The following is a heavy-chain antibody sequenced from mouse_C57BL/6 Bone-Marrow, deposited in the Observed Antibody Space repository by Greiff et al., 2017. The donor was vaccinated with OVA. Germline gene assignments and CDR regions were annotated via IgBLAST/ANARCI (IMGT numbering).Heavy chain of an antibody. D-gene: IGHD1-1*01. CDR1: GFNIKDDY. CDR2: IDPENGDT. J-gene: IGHJ1*03. V-gene: IGHV14-4*01. CDR3: TYYYGSSYGYFDV. Sequence: SGAELVRPGASVKLSCTASGFNIKDDYMHWVKQRPEQGLEWIGWIDPENGDTEYASKFQGKATITADTSSNTAYLQLSSLTSEDTAVYYCTYYYGSSYGYFDVWGTGTTVTVSS.